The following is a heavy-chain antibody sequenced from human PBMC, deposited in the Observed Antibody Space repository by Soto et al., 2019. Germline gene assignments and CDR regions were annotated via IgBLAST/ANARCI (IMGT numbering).Heavy chain of an antibody. CDR2: IHYGGST. CDR1: GGSISSSTYY. Sequence: QLQLRESGPGLVKPSETLSLTCSVSGGSISSSTYYWAWIRQPPGKGLEWIATIHYGGSTYYDPSLKGRVTLSIDTSKSDFSLNLTSVNASDTAIYYCARFTPDLRHSNLWSGYYLSYFDYWGQGTLVIVSA. V-gene: IGHV4-39*02. CDR3: ARFTPDLRHSNLWSGYYLSYFDY. J-gene: IGHJ4*02. D-gene: IGHD3-3*01.